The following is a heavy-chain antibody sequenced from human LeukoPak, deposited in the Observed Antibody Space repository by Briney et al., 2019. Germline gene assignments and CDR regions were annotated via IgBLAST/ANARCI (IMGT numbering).Heavy chain of an antibody. D-gene: IGHD6-13*01. J-gene: IGHJ4*02. CDR3: AKIGYPDY. CDR1: GFTLTNYA. CDR2: ISSGGGSI. Sequence: GGSLRLSCAASGFTLTNYAMSWVRQAPGKGLEWVSTISSGGGSIYYADSVKGRFTISRDNSKNTLYLQMNSLRAEDTAVYYCAKIGYPDYWGQGTLATVSS. V-gene: IGHV3-23*01.